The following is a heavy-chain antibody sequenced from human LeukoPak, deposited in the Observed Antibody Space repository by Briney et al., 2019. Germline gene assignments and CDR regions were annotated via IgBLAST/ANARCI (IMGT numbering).Heavy chain of an antibody. CDR1: GFTFDDYG. Sequence: GGSLRLSCAASGFTFDDYGMSWVRQAPGKGLEWVSGINWSGGSTGYADSVKGRFTISRDNAKNSLYLQMNSLRAEDTALYYCARDRPADMITFGGVSLYYYYMDVWGKGTTVTVSS. V-gene: IGHV3-20*04. CDR2: INWSGGST. J-gene: IGHJ6*03. CDR3: ARDRPADMITFGGVSLYYYYMDV. D-gene: IGHD3-16*01.